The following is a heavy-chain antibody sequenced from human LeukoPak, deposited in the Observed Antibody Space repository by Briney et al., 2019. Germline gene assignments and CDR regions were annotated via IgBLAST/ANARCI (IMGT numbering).Heavy chain of an antibody. V-gene: IGHV3-23*01. D-gene: IGHD5-18*01. Sequence: GGSLRLSCAASGFTFSSYAMSWVRQAPGKGLEWVSAISGSGGSTYYADSVKGRFTISRDNSKSTLYLQMNSLRAEDTAVYYCAKDSAYSYGGAFDYWGQGTLVTVSS. CDR1: GFTFSSYA. CDR2: ISGSGGST. J-gene: IGHJ4*02. CDR3: AKDSAYSYGGAFDY.